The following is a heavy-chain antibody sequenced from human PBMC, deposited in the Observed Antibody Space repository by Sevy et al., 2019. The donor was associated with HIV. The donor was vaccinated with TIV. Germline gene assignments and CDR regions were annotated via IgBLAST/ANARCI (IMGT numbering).Heavy chain of an antibody. Sequence: GGSLRLSCAASGFNLNYHFMNWVRQVPGKGLEWVSYISSASSYINYSDSVKGRFTISRDNAKNLVFLEMNNLRPEDTAVYFCARGDYYGSLYYFDYWGQGPLVTVSS. D-gene: IGHD3-10*01. V-gene: IGHV3-21*01. CDR3: ARGDYYGSLYYFDY. CDR2: ISSASSYI. CDR1: GFNLNYHF. J-gene: IGHJ4*02.